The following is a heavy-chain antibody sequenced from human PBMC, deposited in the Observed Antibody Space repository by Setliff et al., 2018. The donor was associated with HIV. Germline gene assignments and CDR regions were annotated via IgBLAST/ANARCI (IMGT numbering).Heavy chain of an antibody. CDR3: ARHWNYDTGLDPFNI. Sequence: SETLSLTCTVSGASISSYYWSWIRQPPGKGLEWIGFIHYTWNTNYNPSLKSRVTMSTDTSKNQLSLKLNSVTAADTAVYHCARHWNYDTGLDPFNIWGQGTMVTVSS. V-gene: IGHV4-59*08. D-gene: IGHD3-22*01. J-gene: IGHJ3*02. CDR2: IHYTWNT. CDR1: GASISSYY.